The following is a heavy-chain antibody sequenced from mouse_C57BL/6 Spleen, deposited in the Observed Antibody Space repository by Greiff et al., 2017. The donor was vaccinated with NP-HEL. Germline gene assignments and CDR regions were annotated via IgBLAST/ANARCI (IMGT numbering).Heavy chain of an antibody. J-gene: IGHJ2*01. CDR1: GFTFSDYG. D-gene: IGHD1-1*01. Sequence: EVKLVESGGGLVTPGGSLKLSCAASGFTFSDYGMHWVRQAPEKGLEWVAYISSGSSTIYYADTVKGRFTISRDNVKNNLVLQMTSLRSEDTDMYDCARKDYGRSFHYFDDWGQGTTLTVSS. V-gene: IGHV5-17*01. CDR3: ARKDYGRSFHYFDD. CDR2: ISSGSSTI.